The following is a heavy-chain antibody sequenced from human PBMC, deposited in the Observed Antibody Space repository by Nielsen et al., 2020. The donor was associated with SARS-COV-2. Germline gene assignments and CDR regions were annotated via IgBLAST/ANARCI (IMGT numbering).Heavy chain of an antibody. CDR3: AREGGITIFGVVTQYTYYYMDV. V-gene: IGHV3-48*02. J-gene: IGHJ6*03. D-gene: IGHD3-3*01. CDR2: ISSSSSTI. CDR1: GFTFSSYS. Sequence: GESLKISCAASGFTFSSYSMNWVRQAPGKGLEWVSYISSSSSTIYYADSVKGRFTISRDNAKNSLYLQMNSLRDEDTAVYYCAREGGITIFGVVTQYTYYYMDVWGKGTTVTVSS.